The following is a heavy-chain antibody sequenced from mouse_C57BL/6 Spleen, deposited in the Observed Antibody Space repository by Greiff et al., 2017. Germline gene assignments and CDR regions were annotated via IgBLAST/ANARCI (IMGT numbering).Heavy chain of an antibody. CDR2: IHPNSGST. J-gene: IGHJ3*01. CDR1: GYTFTSYW. Sequence: QVQLQQPGAELVKPGASVKLSCKASGYTFTSYWMHWVKQRPGQGLEWIGMIHPNSGSTNYNEKFKSKATLTVDKSSSTAYMQLSSLTSEDSAVYYCARDRGSSYVRFAYWGQGTLVTVSA. V-gene: IGHV1-64*01. CDR3: ARDRGSSYVRFAY. D-gene: IGHD1-1*01.